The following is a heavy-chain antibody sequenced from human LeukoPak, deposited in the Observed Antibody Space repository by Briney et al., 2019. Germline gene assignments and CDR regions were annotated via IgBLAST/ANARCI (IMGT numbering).Heavy chain of an antibody. V-gene: IGHV4-34*01. CDR3: ATGYSYGSH. CDR1: GESFSGYY. Sequence: PSETLSLTCAVYGESFSGYYWSWIRQPPGKGLEWIGEINHSGSTNYNPSLKSRVTISVDTSKNQFSLKLSSVTAADTAVYYCATGYSYGSHWGQGTLVTVSS. CDR2: INHSGST. J-gene: IGHJ4*02. D-gene: IGHD5-18*01.